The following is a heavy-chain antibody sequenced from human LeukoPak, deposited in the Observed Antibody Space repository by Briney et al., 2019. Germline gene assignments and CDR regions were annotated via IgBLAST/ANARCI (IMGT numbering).Heavy chain of an antibody. V-gene: IGHV3-11*01. Sequence: GGSLRLSCAASGFTFRDYYMTWIRQAPGRGLEWISYISRSGDTLYYADSVEGRFTISRDNAKNSLYLQMNSLRAEDTAVYYCAREVVIFPDYYYYGMDVWGQGTTVTVSS. CDR1: GFTFRDYY. J-gene: IGHJ6*02. CDR2: ISRSGDTL. CDR3: AREVVIFPDYYYYGMDV. D-gene: IGHD2/OR15-2a*01.